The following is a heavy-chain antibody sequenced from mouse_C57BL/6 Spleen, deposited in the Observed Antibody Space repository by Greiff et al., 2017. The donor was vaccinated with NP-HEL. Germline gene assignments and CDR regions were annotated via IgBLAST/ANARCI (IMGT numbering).Heavy chain of an antibody. CDR2: IHPNSGST. D-gene: IGHD4-1*02. CDR1: GYTFTSYW. J-gene: IGHJ4*01. Sequence: QVQLKQPGAELVKPGASVKLSCKASGYTFTSYWMHWVKQRPGQGLEWIGMIHPNSGSTNYNEKFKSKATLTVDKSSSTAYMQLSSLTSEDSAVYYCARWINFYAMDYWGQGTSVTVSS. CDR3: ARWINFYAMDY. V-gene: IGHV1-64*01.